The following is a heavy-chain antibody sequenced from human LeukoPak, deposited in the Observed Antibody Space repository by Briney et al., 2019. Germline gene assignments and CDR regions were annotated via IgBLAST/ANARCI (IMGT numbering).Heavy chain of an antibody. CDR2: IDGAGDTI. CDR1: GFTFSDYS. J-gene: IGHJ4*02. CDR3: SRRFDS. V-gene: IGHV3-48*02. Sequence: GESLGLSCATSGFTFSDYSMNWVRQAPGKGLEWVSYIDGAGDTIYYADSVKGRFTISRDNAKSSLDLQMNSLRDEDTAVYYCSRRFDSWGQGTLVTVSS.